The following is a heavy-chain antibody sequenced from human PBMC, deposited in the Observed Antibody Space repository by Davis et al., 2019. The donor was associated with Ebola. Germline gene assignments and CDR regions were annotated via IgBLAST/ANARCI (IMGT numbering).Heavy chain of an antibody. Sequence: PGGSLRLSCAASGFTFSSYGMHWVRQAPGKGLEWVAVISYDGSNKYYADSVKGRFTISRDNSKNTLYLQMNSLRAEDTAVYYCAKDPGPIVGAPYFQHWGQGTLVTVSS. D-gene: IGHD1-26*01. CDR2: ISYDGSNK. J-gene: IGHJ1*01. V-gene: IGHV3-30*18. CDR1: GFTFSSYG. CDR3: AKDPGPIVGAPYFQH.